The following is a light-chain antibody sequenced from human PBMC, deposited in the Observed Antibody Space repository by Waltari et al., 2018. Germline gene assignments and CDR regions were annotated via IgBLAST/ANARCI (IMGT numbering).Light chain of an antibody. CDR1: QSVLYSSSSQNY. CDR2: WAS. CDR3: QQYYGIPT. J-gene: IGKJ1*01. Sequence: DIVMTQSPDSLAVSLVERASINCKSSQSVLYSSSSQNYLAWYQQKPGQPPKLLITWASTRESGVPDRFSGSGSGTDFTLTISSLQAEDVAVYFCQQYYGIPTFGQGTKVEIK. V-gene: IGKV4-1*01.